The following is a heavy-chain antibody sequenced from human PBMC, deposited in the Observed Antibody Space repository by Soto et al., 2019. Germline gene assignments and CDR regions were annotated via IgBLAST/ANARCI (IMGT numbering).Heavy chain of an antibody. CDR1: GDTFTDYY. J-gene: IGHJ4*02. V-gene: IGHV1-46*01. CDR2: VNPSGGHT. Sequence: QVQLMQSGAEVKKPGASVKVSCKASGDTFTDYYIHGVRQAPGQGLEWMGTVNPSGGHTTYAQHCLGRLTMTRDTSTSPLYMDLTSLTSADTAIYYCARGGHVVVVTAALDYWGQGTLVTVSS. D-gene: IGHD2-21*02. CDR3: ARGGHVVVVTAALDY.